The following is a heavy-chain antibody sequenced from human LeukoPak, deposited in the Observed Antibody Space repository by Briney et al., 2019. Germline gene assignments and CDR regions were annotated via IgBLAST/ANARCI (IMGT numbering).Heavy chain of an antibody. Sequence: SETLSLTCIVSGGSISSYYWSWIRQPPGKGLEWIGYIYYSGSTNYNPSLKSRVTISVDTSKNQFSLKLSSVTAADTAVYYCARAHNWFDPWGQGTLVTVSS. CDR1: GGSISSYY. V-gene: IGHV4-59*01. J-gene: IGHJ5*02. CDR3: ARAHNWFDP. CDR2: IYYSGST.